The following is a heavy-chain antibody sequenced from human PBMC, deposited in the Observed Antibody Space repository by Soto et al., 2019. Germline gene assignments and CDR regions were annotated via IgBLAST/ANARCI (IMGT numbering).Heavy chain of an antibody. CDR2: ISGSAATNE. J-gene: IGHJ5*02. CDR1: GFTFSDYN. V-gene: IGHV3-11*01. Sequence: QVRLVESGGGLVKPGGSLRLSCAASGFTFSDYNMNWIRYVPGKGLEWMSYISGSAATNESYARSVKGRVNISRDNAKNALYLEMNSLGAEDTAGYYCAGGPQGGACPLFAALGQGTLVTVSS. CDR3: AGGPQGGACPLFAA. D-gene: IGHD3-3*01.